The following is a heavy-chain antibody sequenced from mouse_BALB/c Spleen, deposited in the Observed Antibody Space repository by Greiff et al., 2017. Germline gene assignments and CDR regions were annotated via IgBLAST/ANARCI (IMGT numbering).Heavy chain of an antibody. Sequence: VKLMESGPQLVRPGASVKISCKASGYSFTSYWMHWVKQRPGQGLEWIGMIDPSDSETRLNQKFKDKATLTVDKSSSTAYMQLSSPTSEDSAVYYCARSWGNYIYYAMDYWGQGTSVTVSS. V-gene: IGHV1S126*01. CDR2: IDPSDSET. CDR3: ARSWGNYIYYAMDY. D-gene: IGHD2-1*01. J-gene: IGHJ4*01. CDR1: GYSFTSYW.